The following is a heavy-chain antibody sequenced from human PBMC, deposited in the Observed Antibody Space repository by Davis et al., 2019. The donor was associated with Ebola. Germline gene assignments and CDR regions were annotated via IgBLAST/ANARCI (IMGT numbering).Heavy chain of an antibody. CDR2: MYTSGST. J-gene: IGHJ4*02. Sequence: PSETLSLTCTVSGGSISRGGSYWSWIRQPAGKGLEWIGRMYTSGSTNSNPSLKSRVTMSVDTSKNQFSLKMSSVTAADTAVYYCARDRGHGDYSHWGQGTLVTVSS. V-gene: IGHV4-61*02. CDR1: GGSISRGGSY. D-gene: IGHD4-17*01. CDR3: ARDRGHGDYSH.